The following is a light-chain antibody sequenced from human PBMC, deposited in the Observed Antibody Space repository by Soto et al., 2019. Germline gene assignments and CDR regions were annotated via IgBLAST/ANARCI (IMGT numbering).Light chain of an antibody. Sequence: EIVMTQSPATLSVSPGERATLSCRASQSVRSNLAWYQQKPGQAPRLLIYGASTRATGVPARFSGSGSRTEFTLTISSLQSEDFAVYYCQHYDYWLWTFGQGTKVEIK. V-gene: IGKV3-15*01. J-gene: IGKJ1*01. CDR3: QHYDYWLWT. CDR2: GAS. CDR1: QSVRSN.